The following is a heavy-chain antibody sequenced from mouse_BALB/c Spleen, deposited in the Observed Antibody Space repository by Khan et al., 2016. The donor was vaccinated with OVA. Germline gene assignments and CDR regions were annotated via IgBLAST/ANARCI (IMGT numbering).Heavy chain of an antibody. CDR1: GFSLTTYG. V-gene: IGHV2-4-1*01. Sequence: QVQLKESGPGLLQPSQSLSITCTVSGFSLTTYGVHWVRQSPGKGLEWLGLIWSGGNTDYNAAFISRLSISKDNSQSQVFFKMNSLQADDTAIYYCARNSYMYDFTYWGQGTLVTVSA. CDR2: IWSGGNT. CDR3: ARNSYMYDFTY. D-gene: IGHD2-14*01. J-gene: IGHJ3*01.